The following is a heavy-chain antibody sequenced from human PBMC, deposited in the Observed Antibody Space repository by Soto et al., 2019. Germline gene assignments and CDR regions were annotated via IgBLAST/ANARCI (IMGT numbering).Heavy chain of an antibody. CDR1: GDSISSSYY. CDR2: VYYTGFT. V-gene: IGHV4-39*01. D-gene: IGHD2-21*01. CDR3: ARLPVVVIALGYFDP. Sequence: QLQLQESGPGLVKPSETLSLTCTVSGDSISSSYYWGWVRQPPGKGLECIGAVYYTGFTYYNPSLKRRLTISLYTSKNQFSLRLSSVTAADTAIYYCARLPVVVIALGYFDPWGPGTLVTVSS. J-gene: IGHJ5*02.